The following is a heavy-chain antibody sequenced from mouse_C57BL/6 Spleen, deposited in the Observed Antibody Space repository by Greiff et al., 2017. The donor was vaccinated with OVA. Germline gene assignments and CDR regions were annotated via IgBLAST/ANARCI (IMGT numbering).Heavy chain of an antibody. J-gene: IGHJ4*01. CDR3: ARSEGLRLYAMDY. CDR1: GYTFTSYW. D-gene: IGHD1-2*01. Sequence: VKLQQPGAELVKPGASVKLSCKASGYTFTSYWMQWVKQRPGQGLEWIGDINPSNGGTNYNEKFKSKATLTVDKSSSTAYMQLSSLTSEDSAVYYCARSEGLRLYAMDYWGQGTSVTVSS. V-gene: IGHV1-53*01. CDR2: INPSNGGT.